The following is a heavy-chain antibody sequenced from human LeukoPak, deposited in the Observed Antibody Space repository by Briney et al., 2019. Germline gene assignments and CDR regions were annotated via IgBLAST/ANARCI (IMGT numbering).Heavy chain of an antibody. J-gene: IGHJ4*02. CDR2: IYYSGST. D-gene: IGHD1-14*01. CDR3: ARHTGRSPYFDY. V-gene: IGHV4-39*01. Sequence: SETLSLTCTVSGGSISSSSYYWGWIRQPPGKGLEWIGSIYYSGSTYYNPSLKSRVTISVDTSKNQFSLKLSSVTAADTAVYYCARHTGRSPYFDYWGQGTLVTVSS. CDR1: GGSISSSSYY.